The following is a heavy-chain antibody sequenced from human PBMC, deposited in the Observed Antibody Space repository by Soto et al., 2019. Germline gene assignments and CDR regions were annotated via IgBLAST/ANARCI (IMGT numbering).Heavy chain of an antibody. V-gene: IGHV1-3*01. CDR1: GYTFTSYA. CDR3: ARVFRPGYWNDQVYFDY. D-gene: IGHD1-1*01. CDR2: INAGNGNT. J-gene: IGHJ4*02. Sequence: QVQPVQSGAEVKKPGASVKVSCKASGYTFTSYAMHWVRQAPGQRLEWMGWINAGNGNTKYSQKFQGRVTITRDTSASTAYMELSSLRSEDTAVYYCARVFRPGYWNDQVYFDYWGQGTLVTVSS.